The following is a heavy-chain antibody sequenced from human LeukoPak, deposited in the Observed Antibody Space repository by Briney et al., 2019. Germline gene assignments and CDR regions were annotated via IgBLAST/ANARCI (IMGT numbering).Heavy chain of an antibody. CDR1: GFTFSSYA. Sequence: PGGSLRLSCAASGFTFSSYAMHWVRQAPGKGLEWVAVISYDGSNKYYADSVKGRFTISRDNSKNTLYLQMNSLRAEDTAVYYCARPLSGYDSSFDYWGQGTLVTVSS. CDR2: ISYDGSNK. D-gene: IGHD5-12*01. CDR3: ARPLSGYDSSFDY. J-gene: IGHJ4*02. V-gene: IGHV3-30*04.